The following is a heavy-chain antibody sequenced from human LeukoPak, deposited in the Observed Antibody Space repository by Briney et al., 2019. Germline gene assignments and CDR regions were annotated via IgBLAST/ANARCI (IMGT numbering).Heavy chain of an antibody. CDR2: ISYDGSNK. J-gene: IGHJ4*02. CDR1: GFTFSSYG. V-gene: IGHV3-30*03. CDR3: ARDLLGSGSYTFDY. D-gene: IGHD3-10*01. Sequence: GRSLRLSCAASGFTFSSYGMHWVRQAPGKGLEWVAVISYDGSNKYYADSVKGRFTISRDNSKNTLYLQMSSLRAEDTAIYYCARDLLGSGSYTFDYWGQGTLVTVSS.